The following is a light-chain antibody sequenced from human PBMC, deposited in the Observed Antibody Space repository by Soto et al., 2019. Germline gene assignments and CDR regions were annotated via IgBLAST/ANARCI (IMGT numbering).Light chain of an antibody. CDR1: SSDVGGYNY. Sequence: QSVLTQPASVSGSPGQSITISCTGTSSDVGGYNYVSWYQQHPGKAPKLMIYDVSNRPSGVSNRFSGSKSGNTASLTISWLPAEDEADYYCSSYTSSSTLYVLGTGTKLTVL. V-gene: IGLV2-14*01. CDR2: DVS. J-gene: IGLJ1*01. CDR3: SSYTSSSTLYV.